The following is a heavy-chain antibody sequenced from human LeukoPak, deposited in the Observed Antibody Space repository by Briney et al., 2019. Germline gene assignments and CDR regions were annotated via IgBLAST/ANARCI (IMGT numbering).Heavy chain of an antibody. J-gene: IGHJ3*02. CDR2: ICSSSSYI. V-gene: IGHV3-21*01. CDR1: GFTFSSYS. D-gene: IGHD2-2*02. Sequence: GGSLRLSCAASGFTFSSYSMNWVRQAPGKGLEWASSICSSSSYIYYADSVKGRFTISRDNAKNSLYLQMNSLRAEDTAVYYCVRSSPHCSSTSCYNDAFDIWGQGTMVTVSS. CDR3: VRSSPHCSSTSCYNDAFDI.